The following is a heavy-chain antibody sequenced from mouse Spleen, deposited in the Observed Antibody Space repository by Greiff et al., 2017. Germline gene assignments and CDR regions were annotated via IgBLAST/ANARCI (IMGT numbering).Heavy chain of an antibody. CDR2: IWSDGST. D-gene: IGHD3-3*01. CDR1: GFSLTSYG. CDR3: ARHGDGVYYAMDY. V-gene: IGHV2-6-1*01. J-gene: IGHJ4*01. Sequence: VQLQQSGPGLVAPSQSLSITCTISGFSLTSYGVHWVRQPPGKGLEWLVVIWSDGSTTYNSALKSRLSISKDNSKSQVFLKMNSLQTDDTAMYYCARHGDGVYYAMDYWGQGTSVTVSS.